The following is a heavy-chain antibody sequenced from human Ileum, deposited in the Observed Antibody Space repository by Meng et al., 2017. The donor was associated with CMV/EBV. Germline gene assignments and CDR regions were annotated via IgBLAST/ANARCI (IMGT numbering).Heavy chain of an antibody. V-gene: IGHV3-53*01. J-gene: IGHJ4*02. D-gene: IGHD3-3*01. Sequence: GESLKISCAASGFTFSSYSMNWVRQAPGKGLEWVSVIYSGGSTYYADSVKGRFTISRDNSKNTLYLQMNSLRDEDTAVYYCASINTIFGVVIVSLSWGYWGQGTLVTVSS. CDR2: IYSGGST. CDR3: ASINTIFGVVIVSLSWGY. CDR1: GFTFSSYS.